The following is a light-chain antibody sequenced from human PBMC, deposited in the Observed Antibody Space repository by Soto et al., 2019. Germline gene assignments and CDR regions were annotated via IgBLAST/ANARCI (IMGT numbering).Light chain of an antibody. V-gene: IGLV1-44*01. CDR3: AALDDSLNGWV. CDR1: SSNIGSNN. CDR2: SNN. Sequence: QLVLTQPPSASGTPGQRVTISCSGSSSNIGSNNVNWYQQVPGTAPKLLIYSNNERPSGVPDRVSGSKSGTSASLAISGLQSEDEAEYYCAALDDSLNGWVFGGGTQLTVL. J-gene: IGLJ7*01.